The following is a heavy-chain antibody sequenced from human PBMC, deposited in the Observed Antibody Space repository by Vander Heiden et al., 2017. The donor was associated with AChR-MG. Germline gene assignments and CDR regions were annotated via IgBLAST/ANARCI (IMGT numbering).Heavy chain of an antibody. CDR1: GYSISSGWY. D-gene: IGHD1-26*01. V-gene: IGHV4-38-2*01. Sequence: QAQLQESGPGLAKPSETLSLTCVVSGYSISSGWYWGWIRQPPGKGLEWIGSIYYDGSTYYNTSLKSRVTISVDTSKNQFSLKLSSVTAADTAVYYCARVGTPTYYYGMDVWGQGTTVTVSS. CDR3: ARVGTPTYYYGMDV. J-gene: IGHJ6*02. CDR2: IYYDGST.